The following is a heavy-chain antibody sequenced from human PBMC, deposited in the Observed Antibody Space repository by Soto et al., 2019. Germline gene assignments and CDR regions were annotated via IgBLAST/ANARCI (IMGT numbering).Heavy chain of an antibody. CDR2: IWYDGSNK. CDR3: ARDWGYYGDYCYYGMDV. J-gene: IGHJ6*02. D-gene: IGHD4-17*01. CDR1: GFTFSSYG. V-gene: IGHV3-33*01. Sequence: GGSLRLSCAASGFTFSSYGMHWVRQAPGRGLEWVAVIWYDGSNKYYADSVKGRFTISRDNSKNTLYLQMNSLRAEDTAVYYCARDWGYYGDYCYYGMDVWGQGTTVTVSS.